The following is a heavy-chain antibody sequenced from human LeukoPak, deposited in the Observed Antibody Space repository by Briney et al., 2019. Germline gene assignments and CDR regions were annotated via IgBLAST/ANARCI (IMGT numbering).Heavy chain of an antibody. CDR2: ISAYNGNT. V-gene: IGHV1-18*01. D-gene: IGHD5-12*01. Sequence: ASVKVSCKASGYTFTSYGISWVRQAPGQGLEWMGWISAYNGNTNYAQKLQGRVTMTTDTSTSTAYMELRSLRSDDTAVYYCAREGGTKWLRFDYGMDVWGQGTTVTVSS. CDR1: GYTFTSYG. CDR3: AREGGTKWLRFDYGMDV. J-gene: IGHJ6*02.